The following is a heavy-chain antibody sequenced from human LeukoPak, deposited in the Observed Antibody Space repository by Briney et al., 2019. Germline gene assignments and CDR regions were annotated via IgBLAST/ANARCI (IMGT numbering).Heavy chain of an antibody. V-gene: IGHV1-18*01. CDR3: ARERSDILTGYYFDY. D-gene: IGHD3-9*01. CDR2: ISAYNGNT. Sequence: ASVKVSCKASGYTFTSYGISWVRQAPGQGLEWMGWISAYNGNTNYAQKLQGRVTMTTDTSTSTAYMELRSLRSDDTAVYYCARERSDILTGYYFDYWGQGTLVTVSS. CDR1: GYTFTSYG. J-gene: IGHJ4*02.